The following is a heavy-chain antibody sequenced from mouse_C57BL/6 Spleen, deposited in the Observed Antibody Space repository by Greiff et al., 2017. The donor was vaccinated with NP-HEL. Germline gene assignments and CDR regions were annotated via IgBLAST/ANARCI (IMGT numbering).Heavy chain of an antibody. CDR3: ARSPYDGYYQYYFDY. CDR1: GYAFSSYW. CDR2: IYPGDGDT. D-gene: IGHD2-3*01. J-gene: IGHJ2*01. V-gene: IGHV1-80*01. Sequence: QVQLQQSGAELVKPGASVKISCKASGYAFSSYWMNWVKQRPGKGLEWIGQIYPGDGDTNYNGKFKGKATLTADKSSSTAYMQLSSLTSEDSAVYFCARSPYDGYYQYYFDYWGQGTTLTVSS.